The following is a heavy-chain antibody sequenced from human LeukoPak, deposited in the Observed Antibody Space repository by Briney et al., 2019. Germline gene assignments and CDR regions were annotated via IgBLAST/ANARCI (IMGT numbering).Heavy chain of an antibody. CDR1: GGSISSSSYY. CDR2: IYYSGST. CDR3: AGVYYDSSGYYYSY. Sequence: SETLSLTCAVSGGSISSSSYYWDWIRQPPGKGLEWIASIYYSGSTYYNPSLKSRVTISVDTSKNQFSLKLSSVTAADTAVYYCAGVYYDSSGYYYSYWGQGTLVTVSS. V-gene: IGHV4-39*01. J-gene: IGHJ4*02. D-gene: IGHD3-22*01.